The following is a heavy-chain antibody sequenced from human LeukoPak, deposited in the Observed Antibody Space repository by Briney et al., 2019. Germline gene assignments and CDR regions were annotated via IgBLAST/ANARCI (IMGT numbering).Heavy chain of an antibody. CDR1: NYSVRSDLH. CDR3: ASLRFGDSYFDF. D-gene: IGHD3-10*01. J-gene: IGHJ4*02. Sequence: KTSETLSLTCKVSNYSVRSDLHWSWIRQSPGRGPEWIASIYQSGHAYYSPSLKSRVLISFDTSKKELSLKINSATATDTALYYCASLRFGDSYFDFWGQGTQVTVSS. CDR2: IYQSGHA. V-gene: IGHV4-38-2*02.